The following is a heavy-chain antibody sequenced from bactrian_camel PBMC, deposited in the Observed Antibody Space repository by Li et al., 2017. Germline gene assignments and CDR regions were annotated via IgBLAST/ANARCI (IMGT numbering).Heavy chain of an antibody. Sequence: DVQLVESGGGSVQVGGSLTLSCDASGIEYRSRCMGWFRQAPGKEREAVANIGTGGGGPYYADFVKGRFTISKDNAENILYLQMNSLKPEDTGTYYCAADQGMTAFQALHIGALHGGMHYWGKGTQVTVS. CDR2: IGTGGGGP. CDR1: GIEYRSRC. J-gene: IGHJ7*01. D-gene: IGHD3*01. V-gene: IGHV3S31*01.